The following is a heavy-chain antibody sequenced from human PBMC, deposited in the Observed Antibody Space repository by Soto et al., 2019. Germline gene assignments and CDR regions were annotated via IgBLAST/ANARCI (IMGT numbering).Heavy chain of an antibody. CDR1: GGSISSGGYY. V-gene: IGHV4-31*03. D-gene: IGHD3-3*01. CDR3: ARGEYYDFWSGYPHRSWYYYGMDV. Sequence: QVQLQESGPGLVKPSQTLSLTCTVSGGSISSGGYYWSWIRQHPGKGLEWIGYIYYSGSTYYNPSLKSRVTISVDTSKNQFSLKLSSVTAADTAVDYCARGEYYDFWSGYPHRSWYYYGMDVWGQGTTVTVSS. J-gene: IGHJ6*02. CDR2: IYYSGST.